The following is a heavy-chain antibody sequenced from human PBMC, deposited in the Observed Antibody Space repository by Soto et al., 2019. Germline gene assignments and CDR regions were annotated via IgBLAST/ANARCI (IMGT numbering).Heavy chain of an antibody. J-gene: IGHJ6*02. V-gene: IGHV1-69*01. CDR2: IMAVFGTA. CDR1: GGSFRDYA. D-gene: IGHD3-16*01. Sequence: QVHLVQSGAEVKKPGSSVKVSCRVSGGSFRDYAISWVRQAPGQGPEWMGGIMAVFGTATYAQRFQGRVTISADESTSTAYMDLSSLTSGDAAVYYCATSRGFYAAMDVWGHGTNVSVS. CDR3: ATSRGFYAAMDV.